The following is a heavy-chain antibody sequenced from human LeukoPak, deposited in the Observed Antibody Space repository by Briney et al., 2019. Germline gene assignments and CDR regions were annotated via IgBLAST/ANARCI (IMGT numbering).Heavy chain of an antibody. V-gene: IGHV4-34*01. CDR2: INHSGST. CDR1: GGSFSGYY. CDR3: ARSRCSGGNCHSEEMDV. J-gene: IGHJ6*02. Sequence: SETLSLTCAVYGGSFSGYYWSWIRQPTGRGLEWIGEINHSGSTNYNPSLKSRVLISVDTSKNHFSLKLSSVTAADTALYYCARSRCSGGNCHSEEMDVWGQGTTVTVSS. D-gene: IGHD2-15*01.